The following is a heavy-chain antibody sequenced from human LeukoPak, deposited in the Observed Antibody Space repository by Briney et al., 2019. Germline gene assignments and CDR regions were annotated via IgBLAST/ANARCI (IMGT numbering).Heavy chain of an antibody. D-gene: IGHD6-19*01. V-gene: IGHV3-64*02. J-gene: IGHJ4*02. CDR2: ISTDGSRI. CDR1: GFTFRDYA. CDR3: TRGVAISTSGWYDTFDY. Sequence: GGSLRLSCAASGFTFRDYAMYWVRQAPGKGLEYVSVISTDGSRIYYADSVKGRSTISRDNSKNTLYLQMGSLRAEDMAFYYCTRGVAISTSGWYDTFDYWGQGALVTVSS.